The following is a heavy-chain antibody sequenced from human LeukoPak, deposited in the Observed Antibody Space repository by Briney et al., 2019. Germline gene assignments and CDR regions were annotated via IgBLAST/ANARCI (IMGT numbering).Heavy chain of an antibody. V-gene: IGHV4-59*08. Sequence: SETLSLTCTVSGGSISGYYWSWLRQPPGKGLEWIGYILQTGYTVYNPSLQSRVTMSVDMSKNQFSLQLPSVTAADTAIYYCVRQPYISGAYYFDYWGQGTLVTVSS. CDR2: ILQTGYT. J-gene: IGHJ4*02. CDR3: VRQPYISGAYYFDY. D-gene: IGHD3-22*01. CDR1: GGSISGYY.